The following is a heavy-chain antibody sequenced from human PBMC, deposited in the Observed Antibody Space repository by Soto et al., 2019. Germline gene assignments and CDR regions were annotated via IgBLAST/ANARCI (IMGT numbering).Heavy chain of an antibody. J-gene: IGHJ5*02. Sequence: SVKVSCKASGYTFTSYAMHWVRQAPVQRLEWMGWINAGNGNTKYSQKFQGRVTITRDTSASTAYMELSSLRSEDTAVYYCARELYGEGIAAAGLWFDPWGQGTLVTVSS. CDR2: INAGNGNT. V-gene: IGHV1-3*01. D-gene: IGHD6-13*01. CDR3: ARELYGEGIAAAGLWFDP. CDR1: GYTFTSYA.